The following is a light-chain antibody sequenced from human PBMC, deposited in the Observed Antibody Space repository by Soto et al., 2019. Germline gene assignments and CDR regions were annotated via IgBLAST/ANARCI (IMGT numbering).Light chain of an antibody. CDR3: QSYDSSLSGSV. CDR2: GNG. Sequence: QSVLTQPPSVSGAPGQRVTISCTGSSSNIGAGYDVHWYQQLPGTAPKLLIYGNGNRPSGVPDRFSGSKSGTSASLAITGLLAEDEADYYCQSYDSSLSGSVFGGGTKLTVL. V-gene: IGLV1-40*01. J-gene: IGLJ3*02. CDR1: SSNIGAGYD.